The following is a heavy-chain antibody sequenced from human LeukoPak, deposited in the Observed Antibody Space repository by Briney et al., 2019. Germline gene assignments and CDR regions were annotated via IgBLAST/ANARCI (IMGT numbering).Heavy chain of an antibody. CDR3: AKERVAGTCYYYYGMDV. CDR2: ISGIVGST. Sequence: GGSLRLSCAASGFTFSSYAMSWVRQAPGKGLGWGSAISGIVGSTYYADSVKGRFTISRDNSKNTLYLQMTSLRAEDTAVYYCAKERVAGTCYYYYGMDVWGQGTTVTVSS. CDR1: GFTFSSYA. D-gene: IGHD6-19*01. V-gene: IGHV3-23*01. J-gene: IGHJ6*02.